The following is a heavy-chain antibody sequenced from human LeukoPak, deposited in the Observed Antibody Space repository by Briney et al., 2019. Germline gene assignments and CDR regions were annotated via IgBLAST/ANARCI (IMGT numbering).Heavy chain of an antibody. CDR1: GFTFSSYW. CDR2: IHSDGSST. Sequence: GGSLRLSCAASGFTFSSYWMHWVRQAPGKWLVWVSPIHSDGSSTSYADSVKGRFSISRDNAKNTLYLQMNSLRAEDTAVYYCARDLHGSNWFDPWGQGTLVTVSS. J-gene: IGHJ5*02. CDR3: ARDLHGSNWFDP. D-gene: IGHD1-26*01. V-gene: IGHV3-74*01.